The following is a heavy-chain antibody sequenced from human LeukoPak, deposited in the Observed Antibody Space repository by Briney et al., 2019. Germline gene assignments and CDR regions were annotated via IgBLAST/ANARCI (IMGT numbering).Heavy chain of an antibody. CDR3: ARDHGYYYVSSGHSSFDS. J-gene: IGHJ4*02. Sequence: ASVKVSCKASGGTFSSYTISWVRQAPGQGLEWMGRIIPILGVANYAQKFQGRVTITADKSTSTAYMELSSLRSEDTAVYYCARDHGYYYVSSGHSSFDSWGQGTLVTVSS. V-gene: IGHV1-69*04. D-gene: IGHD3-22*01. CDR1: GGTFSSYT. CDR2: IIPILGVA.